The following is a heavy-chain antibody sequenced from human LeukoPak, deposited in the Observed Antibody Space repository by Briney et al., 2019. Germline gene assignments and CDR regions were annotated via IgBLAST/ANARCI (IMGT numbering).Heavy chain of an antibody. CDR3: ARGRIAVAGTYIPSNWGPQLYYMDV. Sequence: GGSLRLSCAASGFTFSTYWMTWVRQAPGKGLEWVANIKQDGSEKYYVDSVKGRFTISRDNAKNSLYLQMNSLRAEDTAVYCCARGRIAVAGTYIPSNWGPQLYYMDVWGKGTTVTVSS. V-gene: IGHV3-7*01. CDR1: GFTFSTYW. J-gene: IGHJ6*03. CDR2: IKQDGSEK. D-gene: IGHD6-19*01.